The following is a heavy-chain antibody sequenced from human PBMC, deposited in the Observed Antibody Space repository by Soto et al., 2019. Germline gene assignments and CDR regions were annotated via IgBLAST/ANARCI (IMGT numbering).Heavy chain of an antibody. CDR3: ARVRSYYYGSGSRDAFDI. D-gene: IGHD3-10*01. V-gene: IGHV1-69*02. CDR1: GGTFSSYT. Sequence: QVQLVQSGAEVKKPGSSVKVSCKASGGTFSSYTISWVRQAPGQGLEWMGGFIPILGIANYATKFKGRVTITADKSASTAYMELSSLRSEDTAVYYWARVRSYYYGSGSRDAFDIWGQGTMVTVSS. CDR2: FIPILGIA. J-gene: IGHJ3*02.